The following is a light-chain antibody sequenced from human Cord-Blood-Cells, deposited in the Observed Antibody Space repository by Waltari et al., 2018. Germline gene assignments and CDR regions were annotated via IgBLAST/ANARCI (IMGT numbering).Light chain of an antibody. CDR1: ESVSSN. V-gene: IGKV3-15*01. CDR3: QQYNNWPLT. Sequence: EIVMTQSPATLSVSPGERAPLSCRASESVSSNLAWYQQNPGQAPRLLIYGASTRATGIPARFSGSGSGTEFTLTISSLQSEDFAVYYCQQYNNWPLTVGGGTKVEIK. J-gene: IGKJ4*01. CDR2: GAS.